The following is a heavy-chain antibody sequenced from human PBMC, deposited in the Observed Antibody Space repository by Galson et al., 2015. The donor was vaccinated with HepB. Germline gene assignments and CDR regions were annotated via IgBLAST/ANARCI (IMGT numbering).Heavy chain of an antibody. CDR2: INDNGGRT. J-gene: IGHJ4*02. CDR3: AKGARSSGSAE. V-gene: IGHV3-23*01. Sequence: SLRLSCAASGFTFSNYAMRWVRQAPGKGLEWVSAINDNGGRTYYVDSVKGRFTISRDNSKNTLYLQMNSLRAEDTAVYYCAKGARSSGSAEWGQGTLVTVST. CDR1: GFTFSNYA. D-gene: IGHD6-19*01.